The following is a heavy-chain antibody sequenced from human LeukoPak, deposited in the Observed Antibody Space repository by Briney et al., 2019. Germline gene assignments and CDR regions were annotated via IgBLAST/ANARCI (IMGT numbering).Heavy chain of an antibody. CDR2: INSDGSST. Sequence: GGSLRLSCAASGFTFSSYSMNWVRQAPGKGLEWVSRINSDGSSTSYADSVKGRFTISRDNATLYLQMNSLRAEDTAVYYCARGNYYGMDVWGQGTTVTVSS. J-gene: IGHJ6*02. V-gene: IGHV3-74*01. CDR3: ARGNYYGMDV. CDR1: GFTFSSYS.